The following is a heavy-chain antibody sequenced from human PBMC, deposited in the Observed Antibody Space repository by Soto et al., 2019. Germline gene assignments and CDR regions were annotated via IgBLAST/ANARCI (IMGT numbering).Heavy chain of an antibody. CDR2: IYYSGRS. Sequence: QVQLQESGPGLVKPSQTLSLTCTVSGGFISSGGYFWSWIRQHPGKGLEWIGYIYYSGRSYYNPSLKSRVTISLNTSKNQFSLELSSVTAADRAVYLCGRDGDRDNVFDYWGQGTLVTVSS. D-gene: IGHD4-17*01. V-gene: IGHV4-31*03. CDR3: GRDGDRDNVFDY. CDR1: GGFISSGGYF. J-gene: IGHJ4*02.